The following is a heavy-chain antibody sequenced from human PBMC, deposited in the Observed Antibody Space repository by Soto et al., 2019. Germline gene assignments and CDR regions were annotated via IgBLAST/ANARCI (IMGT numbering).Heavy chain of an antibody. D-gene: IGHD3-16*01. CDR3: VKDVGYGFILYDF. CDR2: VNGGGDST. CDR1: GFTFSSFG. V-gene: IGHV3-23*01. Sequence: PGGSLRLSCTASGFTFSSFGMTWVRQAPGKGLEWVSTVNGGGDSTHYADSVKGRFSIFRDNSKNTVYLQMNSLRAEDSAIYYCVKDVGYGFILYDFWGQGTLVPVSS. J-gene: IGHJ4*02.